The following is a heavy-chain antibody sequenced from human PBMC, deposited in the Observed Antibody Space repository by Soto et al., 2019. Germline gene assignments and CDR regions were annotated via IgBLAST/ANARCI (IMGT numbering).Heavy chain of an antibody. Sequence: VQLLESGGGLVQPGGSLRLSCVVSGFTLGPYGVTWVRQVPGKGLEWVSGFSGGSGTTHYRDSVKGRFPISRDEPRSTVYLQMKRLGVDDTAGLYCTRWNGYGEHWGRGTLVTVSS. D-gene: IGHD4-17*01. CDR2: FSGGSGTT. J-gene: IGHJ4*02. CDR1: GFTLGPYG. V-gene: IGHV3-23*01. CDR3: TRWNGYGEH.